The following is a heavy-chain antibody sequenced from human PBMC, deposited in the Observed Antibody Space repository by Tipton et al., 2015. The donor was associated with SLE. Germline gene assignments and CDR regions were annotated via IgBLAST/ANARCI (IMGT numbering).Heavy chain of an antibody. D-gene: IGHD3-10*01. J-gene: IGHJ4*02. CDR1: GFTFSSYE. CDR2: ISSSGSTI. CDR3: ARGGLLWFGDY. V-gene: IGHV3-48*03. Sequence: GSLRLSCAASGFTFSSYEMNWVRQAPGKGLEWVSYISSSGSTIYYADSVKGRFTISRDNAKNSLYLQMNSLRAEDTAVYYCARGGLLWFGDYWGQGTLVTVSS.